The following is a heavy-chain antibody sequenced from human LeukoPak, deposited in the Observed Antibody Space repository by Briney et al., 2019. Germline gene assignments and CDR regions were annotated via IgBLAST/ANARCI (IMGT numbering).Heavy chain of an antibody. CDR2: INTNTGNP. V-gene: IGHV7-4-1*02. CDR3: ARVGLDYTNDY. Sequence: ASVKVSCKASGYTFTNSAMNWVRQAPGQGLEWMGWINTNTGNPTYAQGFTGRFVFSLDTSVSTAYLRISSLKAEDTAVYYCARVGLDYTNDYWGQGTLVTVSS. CDR1: GYTFTNSA. D-gene: IGHD2-2*02. J-gene: IGHJ4*02.